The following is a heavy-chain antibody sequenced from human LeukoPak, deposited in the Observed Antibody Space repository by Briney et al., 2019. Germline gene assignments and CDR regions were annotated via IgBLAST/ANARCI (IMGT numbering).Heavy chain of an antibody. D-gene: IGHD3-10*02. J-gene: IGHJ6*04. CDR3: AELGITLIGGV. CDR1: GFTFSSYS. CDR2: ISSSGSTI. Sequence: GGSLRLSCAASGFTFSSYSMNWVRQAPGKGLEWVSYISSSGSTIYYADSVKGRFTISRDNAKNSLYLQMNSLRAEDTAVYYCAELGITLIGGVWGKGTTVTISS. V-gene: IGHV3-48*04.